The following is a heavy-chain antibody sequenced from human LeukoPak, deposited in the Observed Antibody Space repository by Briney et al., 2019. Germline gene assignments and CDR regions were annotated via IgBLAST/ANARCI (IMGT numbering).Heavy chain of an antibody. V-gene: IGHV3-30*02. D-gene: IGHD3-16*01. J-gene: IGHJ4*02. Sequence: GGSLRLSCAASGFTFSSYGIHWVRQAPGKGLEWVAFIRYDGSNKYYADSVKGRFTISRDNSKNTLYLQMNSLRAEDTAVYYCAKELNMITFAPFDYWGQGTLVTVSS. CDR2: IRYDGSNK. CDR3: AKELNMITFAPFDY. CDR1: GFTFSSYG.